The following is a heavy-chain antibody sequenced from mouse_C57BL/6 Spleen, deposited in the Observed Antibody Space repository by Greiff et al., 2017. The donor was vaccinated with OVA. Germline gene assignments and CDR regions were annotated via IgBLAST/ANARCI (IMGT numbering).Heavy chain of an antibody. CDR3: ARHEESTSYYSNYVPFDY. J-gene: IGHJ2*01. CDR2: FYPGSGSI. D-gene: IGHD2-5*01. Sequence: VQLQQSGAELVKPGASVKLSCKASGYTFTEYTIHWVKQRSGQGLEWIGWFYPGSGSIKYNEKFKDKATLTADKSSSTVYMELSRLTSEDSAVYFCARHEESTSYYSNYVPFDYWGQGTTLTVSS. CDR1: GYTFTEYT. V-gene: IGHV1-62-2*01.